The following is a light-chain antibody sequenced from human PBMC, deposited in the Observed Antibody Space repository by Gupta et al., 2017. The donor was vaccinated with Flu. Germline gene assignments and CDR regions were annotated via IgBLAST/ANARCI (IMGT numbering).Light chain of an antibody. Sequence: ATLYLSAGERVTPSCRASQSIRSSYLAWYQQKPGQAPRLLIYGASSRATGIPGRFSGSGSGTDFTLTISRLEPEDFAVYYCHQYSCSPLTFGGGTKVEIK. CDR2: GAS. CDR1: QSIRSSY. J-gene: IGKJ4*01. V-gene: IGKV3-20*01. CDR3: HQYSCSPLT.